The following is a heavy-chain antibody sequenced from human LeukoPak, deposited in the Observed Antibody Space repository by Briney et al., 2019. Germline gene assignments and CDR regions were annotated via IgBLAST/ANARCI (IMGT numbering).Heavy chain of an antibody. CDR1: GFIFDDFG. CDR3: AILTGYSSQ. D-gene: IGHD6-13*01. Sequence: GGSLRLSCAASGFIFDDFGMSWVRQAPGKGLEWVSGINWNGGSTGYADSVKGQFTISRDNAKSSLYLQMNSLRAEDTALYYCAILTGYSSQWGQGTLVTVSS. CDR2: INWNGGST. J-gene: IGHJ4*02. V-gene: IGHV3-20*04.